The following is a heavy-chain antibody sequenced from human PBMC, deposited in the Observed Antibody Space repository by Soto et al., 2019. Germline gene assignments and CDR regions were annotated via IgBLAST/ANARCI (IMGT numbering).Heavy chain of an antibody. J-gene: IGHJ5*02. Sequence: PSDTLALTCAVSGGSITSANWWTWVRQPPGGGLGWIGEISHSGITNYNASLKSRVTMSVDKTKNDVSLKLTSVTAADTAVYYCARVLRGWFDPWGQGTPVTVSS. CDR3: ARVLRGWFDP. V-gene: IGHV4-4*02. CDR1: GGSITSANW. CDR2: ISHSGIT.